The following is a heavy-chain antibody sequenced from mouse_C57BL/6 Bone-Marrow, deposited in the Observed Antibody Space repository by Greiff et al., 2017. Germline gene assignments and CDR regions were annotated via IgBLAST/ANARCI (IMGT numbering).Heavy chain of an antibody. CDR1: GYSITSGYY. CDR2: ISYDGSN. CDR3: ARAPYYGSEAWLAY. D-gene: IGHD1-1*01. V-gene: IGHV3-6*01. J-gene: IGHJ3*01. Sequence: EVQLVESGPGLVKPSQSLSLTCSVTGYSITSGYYWNWIRQFPGNKLEWMGYISYDGSNNYNPSLKNRISITRDTSKNQFFLKLNSVTTEDTATYYCARAPYYGSEAWLAYGGQGTLVTVSA.